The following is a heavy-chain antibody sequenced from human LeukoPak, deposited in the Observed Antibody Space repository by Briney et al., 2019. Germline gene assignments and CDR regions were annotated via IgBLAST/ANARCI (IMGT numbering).Heavy chain of an antibody. V-gene: IGHV3-30-3*01. D-gene: IGHD5-18*01. J-gene: IGHJ4*02. CDR1: GFTFSNYA. CDR2: ISYDGNNK. Sequence: GRSLRLSCAASGFTFSNYAIHWVPQAPGKGLEWVAVISYDGNNKYYADSVKGRFTISRDNSKNTLYLQMNSLRAEDTAVYYCARPQGGRQLWLHFDYWGQGTLVTVSS. CDR3: ARPQGGRQLWLHFDY.